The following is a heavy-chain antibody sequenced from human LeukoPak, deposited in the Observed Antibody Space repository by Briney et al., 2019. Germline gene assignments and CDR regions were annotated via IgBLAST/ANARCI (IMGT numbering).Heavy chain of an antibody. CDR3: ASSDTAHDHFDY. D-gene: IGHD5-18*01. V-gene: IGHV1-3*01. CDR1: GYTFTSYA. CDR2: INAGNGNT. J-gene: IGHJ4*02. Sequence: ASVKVSCKASGYTFTSYAMHWVRQAPGQRLEWMGWINAGNGNTKYSQKFQGRVTITRDTFASTAYMELSSLRSEDTAVYYCASSDTAHDHFDYWGQGTLVTVSS.